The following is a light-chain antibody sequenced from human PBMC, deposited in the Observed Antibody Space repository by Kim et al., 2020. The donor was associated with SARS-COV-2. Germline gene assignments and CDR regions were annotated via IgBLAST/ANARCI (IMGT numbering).Light chain of an antibody. CDR1: QGIRND. Sequence: SASVGDRVTITCRASQGIRNDLGWYQQAPGKPPKLLIYAASTLQSGVPSRFSGNGSDTDFTLTISSLQPEDFATYYCLQDYTFPYTFGRGTKLEIK. CDR3: LQDYTFPYT. CDR2: AAS. J-gene: IGKJ2*01. V-gene: IGKV1-6*01.